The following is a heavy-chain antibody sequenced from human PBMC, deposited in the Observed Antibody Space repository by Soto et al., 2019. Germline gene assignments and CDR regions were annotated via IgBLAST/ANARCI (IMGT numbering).Heavy chain of an antibody. Sequence: GASVKVSCKTSGGTFSSYAISWVRQAPGQGLEWMGGIIPIFGTANYAQKFQGRVTITADESTSTAYMELSSLRSEDTAVYYCARGGNTMIGHWFDPWGQGTLVTVSS. CDR3: ARGGNTMIGHWFDP. J-gene: IGHJ5*02. CDR2: IIPIFGTA. V-gene: IGHV1-69*13. D-gene: IGHD3-22*01. CDR1: GGTFSSYA.